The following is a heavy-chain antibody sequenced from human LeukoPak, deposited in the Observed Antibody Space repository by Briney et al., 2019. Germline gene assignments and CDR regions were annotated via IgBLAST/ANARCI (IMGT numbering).Heavy chain of an antibody. CDR2: TYYSGRT. V-gene: IGHV4-59*01. CDR3: ARGSSMGYSSSWYR. Sequence: SETLSLTCTVYGGSISSIYWDWIRQPPGKGLEWIVYTYYSGRTNYNPSLKSRATISVDTSKNQFYLKLSSVTAADTAVYYCARGSSMGYSSSWYRWGQGTLVTVSS. D-gene: IGHD6-13*01. CDR1: GGSISSIY. J-gene: IGHJ4*02.